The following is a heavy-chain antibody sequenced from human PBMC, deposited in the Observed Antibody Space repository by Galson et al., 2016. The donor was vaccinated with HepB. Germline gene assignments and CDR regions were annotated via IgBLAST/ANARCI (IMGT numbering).Heavy chain of an antibody. CDR2: IFSGIST. CDR1: GLAVSSNY. J-gene: IGHJ5*02. CDR3: AHSGRFDP. D-gene: IGHD1-26*01. Sequence: SLRLSCAASGLAVSSNYMSWVRQAPGKGLEWLSIIFSGISTKYADSVKGRFTISRDDSKNTLYLEMNSRRADDTAVYYCAHSGRFDPRGQGTLVTVSS. V-gene: IGHV3-53*01.